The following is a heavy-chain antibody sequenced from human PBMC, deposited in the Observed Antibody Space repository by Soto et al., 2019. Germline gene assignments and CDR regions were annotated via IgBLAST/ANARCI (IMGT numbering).Heavy chain of an antibody. Sequence: SETLSLTCTVSGGSVSSSSYYWGWVRQPPGKGLKWIGYIYYSGSTYYNPSLKSRVTISVDKSKNQFSLKLSSVTAADTAVYYCARYCSGWNYYYYYYMDVWGKGTTVTVSS. J-gene: IGHJ6*03. V-gene: IGHV4-61*05. CDR2: IYYSGST. CDR1: GGSVSSSSYY. D-gene: IGHD6-19*01. CDR3: ARYCSGWNYYYYYYMDV.